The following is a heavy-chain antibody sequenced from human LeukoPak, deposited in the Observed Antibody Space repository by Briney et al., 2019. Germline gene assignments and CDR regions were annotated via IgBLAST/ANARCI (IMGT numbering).Heavy chain of an antibody. Sequence: PSETLSLTCTVSGGSISSYYWSWIRQPPGKGLEWIGSIYYSGSTYYNPSLKSRVTISVDTSKNQFSLKLSSVTAADTAVYYCARLLRGESSGLDYWGQGTLVTVSS. V-gene: IGHV4-39*01. CDR3: ARLLRGESSGLDY. D-gene: IGHD6-19*01. CDR1: GGSISSYY. CDR2: IYYSGST. J-gene: IGHJ4*02.